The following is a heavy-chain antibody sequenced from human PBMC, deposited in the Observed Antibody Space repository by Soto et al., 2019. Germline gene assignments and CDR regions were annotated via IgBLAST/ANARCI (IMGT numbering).Heavy chain of an antibody. CDR3: ARHSVPTLYYDMRDV. Sequence: SETLSLTCTVSGGSISSSSYYWGWIRQPPGKGLEWIGSIYYSGSTYYNPSLKSRVTISVDTSKNQFSLKLSSVTAADTAVYYCARHSVPTLYYDMRDVWGKGTTVTVSS. CDR2: IYYSGST. V-gene: IGHV4-39*01. CDR1: GGSISSSSYY. J-gene: IGHJ6*04. D-gene: IGHD3-9*01.